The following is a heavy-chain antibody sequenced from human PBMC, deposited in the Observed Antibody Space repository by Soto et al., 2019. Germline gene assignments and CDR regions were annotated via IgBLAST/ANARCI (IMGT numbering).Heavy chain of an antibody. Sequence: GGSLRLSCAVSGFTFSNYAINWVRQAPGKGLEWVSGISAGGSSAFYADSVRGRFTISRDNAMNTLYLHMNSLRAEDTAVYYCAKVYYSGTFPGAFDIWGQGTMVTVSS. D-gene: IGHD1-26*01. V-gene: IGHV3-23*01. CDR1: GFTFSNYA. CDR3: AKVYYSGTFPGAFDI. CDR2: ISAGGSSA. J-gene: IGHJ3*02.